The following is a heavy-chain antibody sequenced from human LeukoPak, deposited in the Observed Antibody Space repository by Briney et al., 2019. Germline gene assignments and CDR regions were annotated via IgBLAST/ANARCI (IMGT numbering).Heavy chain of an antibody. J-gene: IGHJ4*02. CDR1: GFTFSSYG. CDR3: AKGGLQLLKSRYYFDY. D-gene: IGHD5-24*01. V-gene: IGHV3-33*06. Sequence: GGSLRLSCAASGFTFSSYGMHWVRQAPGKGLEWVAVIWYDGSNKYYADSVKGRFTISRDNSKNTLCPQMNSLRAEDTAVYYCAKGGLQLLKSRYYFDYWGQGTLVTVSS. CDR2: IWYDGSNK.